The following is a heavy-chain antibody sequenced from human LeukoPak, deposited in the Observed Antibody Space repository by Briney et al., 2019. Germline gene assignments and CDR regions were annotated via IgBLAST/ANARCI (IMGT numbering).Heavy chain of an antibody. J-gene: IGHJ3*02. CDR3: ARDYSNYAVAFDI. D-gene: IGHD4-11*01. CDR2: IYYSGST. Sequence: SETLSLTCTVSGGSISSYYWSWIRQPPGKGLEWIGYIYYSGSTNYNPSLKSRVTISVDTSKNQFSLKLSSVTAADTAVYCCARDYSNYAVAFDIWGQGTMVTVSS. CDR1: GGSISSYY. V-gene: IGHV4-59*01.